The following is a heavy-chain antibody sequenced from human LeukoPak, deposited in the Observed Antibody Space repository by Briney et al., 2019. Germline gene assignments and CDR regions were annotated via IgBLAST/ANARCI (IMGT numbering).Heavy chain of an antibody. CDR2: LYSGGSG. CDR1: GGSISTDAYY. Sequence: SETLSLTCIVSGGSISTDAYYWAWIRQPPGKGLQWIGSLYSGGSGYYDPSLRSRVTMSGDTSQNQFSLKLNSVTAADTAVYYCARHRRGTGWYFMDYWGQGTLVTVSS. V-gene: IGHV4-39*01. J-gene: IGHJ4*02. D-gene: IGHD6-19*01. CDR3: ARHRRGTGWYFMDY.